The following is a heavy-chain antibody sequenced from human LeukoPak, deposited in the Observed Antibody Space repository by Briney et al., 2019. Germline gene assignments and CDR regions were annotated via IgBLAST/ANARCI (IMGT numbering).Heavy chain of an antibody. D-gene: IGHD6-19*01. Sequence: PGGSLRLSCVASVFTVSSNYMSWGRRAPGKGLEWVSVIYSGSSTYYAESVKGRFTISRNTSKNTLYLQMNSLRADDTAVYYCARDRSSGWYVYDYWGQGTLVTVSS. CDR2: IYSGSST. J-gene: IGHJ4*02. CDR1: VFTVSSNY. V-gene: IGHV3-53*01. CDR3: ARDRSSGWYVYDY.